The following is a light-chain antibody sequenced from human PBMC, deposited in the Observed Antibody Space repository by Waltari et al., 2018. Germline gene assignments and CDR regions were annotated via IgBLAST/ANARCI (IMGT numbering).Light chain of an antibody. V-gene: IGLV1-51*02. CDR3: GTWDNTLTAVV. CDR1: SSNIGNNY. CDR2: ENT. Sequence: QSVLTQPPSVSAAPGQQVTISCSGSSSNIGNNYVSWYQQLPGTAPKVLIYENTKRPSGIPDRFSGSQSGTSATLGITGLQTGDEADYYCGTWDNTLTAVVFGGGTKVTVL. J-gene: IGLJ2*01.